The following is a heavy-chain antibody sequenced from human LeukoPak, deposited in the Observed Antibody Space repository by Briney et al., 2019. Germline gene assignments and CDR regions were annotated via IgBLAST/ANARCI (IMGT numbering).Heavy chain of an antibody. V-gene: IGHV4-31*03. D-gene: IGHD6-6*01. CDR2: IYYSGST. J-gene: IGHJ4*02. Sequence: TLSLTCTVSGGSISSGGYCWSWIRQHPGKGLEWIGYIYYSGSTYYNPSLKSRVTISVDTSKNQFSLKLSSVTAADTAVYYCARDASSSSLGYWGQGTLVTASS. CDR1: GGSISSGGYC. CDR3: ARDASSSSLGY.